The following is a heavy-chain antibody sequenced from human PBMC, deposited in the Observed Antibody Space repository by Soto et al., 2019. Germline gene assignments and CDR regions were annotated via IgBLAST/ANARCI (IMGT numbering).Heavy chain of an antibody. CDR3: ARNGSPRKQQLVFYYYGMDV. CDR1: GYTFTSYA. J-gene: IGHJ6*02. V-gene: IGHV1-3*01. D-gene: IGHD6-13*01. CDR2: INAGNGNT. Sequence: GASVKVSCKASGYTFTSYAMHWVRQAPGQRLEWMGWINAGNGNTKYSQKFQGRVTITRDTSASTAYMELSSLRSEDTAVYYCARNGSPRKQQLVFYYYGMDVWGQGTTVTVSS.